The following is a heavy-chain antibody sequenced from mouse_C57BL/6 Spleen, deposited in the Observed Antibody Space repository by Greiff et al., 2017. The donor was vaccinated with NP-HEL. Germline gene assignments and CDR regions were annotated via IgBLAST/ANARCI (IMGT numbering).Heavy chain of an antibody. V-gene: IGHV1-82*01. D-gene: IGHD2-3*01. CDR3: ARVMGLYFDY. Sequence: VQLQQSGPELVKPGASVKISCKASGYAFSSSWMNWVKQRPGQGLEWIGRIYPGDGDTNYNGKFKGKATLTAVKSSSTAYMQLSSLTSEDSAVYFCARVMGLYFDYWGQGTTRTVSS. CDR1: GYAFSSSW. CDR2: IYPGDGDT. J-gene: IGHJ2*01.